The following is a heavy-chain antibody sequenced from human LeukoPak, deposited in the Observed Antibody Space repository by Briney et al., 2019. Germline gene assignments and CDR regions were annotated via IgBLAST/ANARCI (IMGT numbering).Heavy chain of an antibody. Sequence: GGSLRLSCAASGFTFSRYRMNWVRQAPGRGLEWVSCISSSSSYIYYADSVKGRFTISRDTDKNLLYLQMNSLRAEDTAVYYCARDLSSGIGNYFDYWGQGTLVTVSS. J-gene: IGHJ4*02. CDR3: ARDLSSGIGNYFDY. CDR2: ISSSSSYI. CDR1: GFTFSRYR. D-gene: IGHD3-22*01. V-gene: IGHV3-21*01.